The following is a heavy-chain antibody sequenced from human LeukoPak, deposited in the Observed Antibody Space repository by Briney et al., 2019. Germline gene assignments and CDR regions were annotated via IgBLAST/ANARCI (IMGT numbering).Heavy chain of an antibody. CDR3: ASNYSSGWSLGY. CDR2: ISGSGGSA. CDR1: GFTFSSYA. J-gene: IGHJ4*02. D-gene: IGHD6-19*01. V-gene: IGHV3-23*01. Sequence: GGSLRLSCAASGFTFSSYAMSWVRQAPGKGLEGVSAISGSGGSAYYADSVKGRFTISRDNSKNTLYLQMNSLRAEDTAVYYCASNYSSGWSLGYWGQGTLVTVSS.